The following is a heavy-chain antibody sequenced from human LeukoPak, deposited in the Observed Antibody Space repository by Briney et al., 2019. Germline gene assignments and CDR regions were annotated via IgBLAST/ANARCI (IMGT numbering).Heavy chain of an antibody. J-gene: IGHJ6*03. Sequence: GGSLRLSCAASGFTLTTYVMTWVRQAPGKGLEWVSAISGSGGTTYYADSVKGRFTISRDNSKNTLYLKMNSLRAEDTAVYYCARAPGYCSTTSCEYYYYMDVWGKGTTVTVSS. V-gene: IGHV3-23*01. CDR1: GFTLTTYV. D-gene: IGHD2-2*01. CDR2: ISGSGGTT. CDR3: ARAPGYCSTTSCEYYYYMDV.